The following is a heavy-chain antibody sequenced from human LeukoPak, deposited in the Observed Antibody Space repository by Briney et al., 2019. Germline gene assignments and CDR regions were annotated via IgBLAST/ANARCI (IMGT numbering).Heavy chain of an antibody. V-gene: IGHV3-11*01. CDR3: ARDAIFRGMDV. D-gene: IGHD2/OR15-2a*01. J-gene: IGHJ6*04. Sequence: MSGGSLRLSCAASGFTFSDYYMSWIRQAPGKGLECVSYISSSGSTIYYADSVKGRFTISRDHAKNSLYLQMNSLRAEDTAVYYCARDAIFRGMDVWGKGTTVTVSS. CDR2: ISSSGSTI. CDR1: GFTFSDYY.